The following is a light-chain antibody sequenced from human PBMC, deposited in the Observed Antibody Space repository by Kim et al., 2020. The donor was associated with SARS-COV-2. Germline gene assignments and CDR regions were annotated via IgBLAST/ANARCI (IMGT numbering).Light chain of an antibody. J-gene: IGLJ2*01. CDR1: ALPKQY. CDR3: QSADSSGSVV. V-gene: IGLV3-25*03. Sequence: VSPEQTARITCSGDALPKQYAYWYQQKPGQAPVLVIYKDSERPSGISERFSGSSSGTTVTLTISGVQAEDEADYYCQSADSSGSVVFGGGTQLTVL. CDR2: KDS.